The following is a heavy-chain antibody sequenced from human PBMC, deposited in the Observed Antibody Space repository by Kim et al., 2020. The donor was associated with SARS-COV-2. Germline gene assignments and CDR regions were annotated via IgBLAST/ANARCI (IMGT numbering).Heavy chain of an antibody. D-gene: IGHD6-13*01. V-gene: IGHV3-30*04. CDR1: GFTFSSYA. J-gene: IGHJ6*03. CDR3: ARSGQQLVLYYYYYMDV. Sequence: GGSLRLSCAASGFTFSSYARHWVRQAPGKRLEWVAVISYDGSNKYYADSVKGRFTISRDNSKNTLYLQMNSLRAEDTAVYYCARSGQQLVLYYYYYMDV. CDR2: ISYDGSNK.